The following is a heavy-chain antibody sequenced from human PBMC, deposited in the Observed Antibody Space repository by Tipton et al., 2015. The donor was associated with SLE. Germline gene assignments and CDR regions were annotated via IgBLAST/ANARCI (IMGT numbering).Heavy chain of an antibody. Sequence: SLRLSCAASGFTFSSYSMHWVRQAPGKGLEWVSAISRSSSFIYYADSVEGRLAVSRDNAENSLYLQMNNLRAEDTAVYYCARGSDTSSSGPDYWGQGTLVAVSP. CDR1: GFTFSSYS. J-gene: IGHJ4*02. V-gene: IGHV3-21*01. CDR2: ISRSSSFI. CDR3: ARGSDTSSSGPDY. D-gene: IGHD6-6*01.